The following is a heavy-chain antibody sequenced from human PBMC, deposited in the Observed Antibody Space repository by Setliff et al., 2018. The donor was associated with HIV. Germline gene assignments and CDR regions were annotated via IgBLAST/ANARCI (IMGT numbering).Heavy chain of an antibody. V-gene: IGHV4-39*02. CDR1: GGSISSSSYY. Sequence: SETLSLTCTVSGGSISSSSYYWGWIRQPPGKGLEWIGSIYYSGSTYYNPSLKSRVTISVDTSKNQFSLKLRSVTAADTAVYYCARDRPNWNYGKNYMDVWGKGTTVTVSS. CDR2: IYYSGST. D-gene: IGHD1-7*01. J-gene: IGHJ6*03. CDR3: ARDRPNWNYGKNYMDV.